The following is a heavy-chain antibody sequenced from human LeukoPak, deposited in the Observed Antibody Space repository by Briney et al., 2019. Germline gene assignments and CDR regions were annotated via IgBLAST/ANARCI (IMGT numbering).Heavy chain of an antibody. D-gene: IGHD3-16*01. CDR1: GGSISSYY. J-gene: IGHJ5*02. CDR2: IHSSGNT. CDR3: ARGRLLMWFDP. V-gene: IGHV4-59*12. Sequence: SETLSLTCTVSGGSISSYYWSWIRQPPGKGLQWIGYIHSSGNTDYNPSLKSRVTISVDTSKKQFSLKLSSVTAADTAVYYCARGRLLMWFDPWGQGTLVTVSS.